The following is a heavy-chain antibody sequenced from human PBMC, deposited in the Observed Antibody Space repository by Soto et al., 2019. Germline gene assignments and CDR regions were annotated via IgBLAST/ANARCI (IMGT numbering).Heavy chain of an antibody. CDR2: ITYDGLDKFK. CDR1: GFTFSRDA. Sequence: QVQLVESGGGVVQPGRSLRLSCAAAGFTFSRDAMHWVRQAPGKGLEWVAVITYDGLDKFKWYAESVEGRFTISRDNSXXXXXXXXXXXXXXXXXXXXXXXXRGGCWTFDSWGQGTLVTVSS. J-gene: IGHJ4*02. V-gene: IGHV3-30*04. CDR3: XXXRGGCWTFDS. D-gene: IGHD2-15*01.